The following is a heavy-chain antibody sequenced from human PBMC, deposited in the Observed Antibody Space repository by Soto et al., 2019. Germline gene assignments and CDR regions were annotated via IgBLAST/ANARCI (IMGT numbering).Heavy chain of an antibody. Sequence: EVQLVESGGGLVQPGGSLRLSCAASGFTVSSNYMSWVRQALGKGLEWVSVVFVAGNTYYADSVKGRFTISRDNSKNTQFLQMNSLRAEGPAVYYCGRITRPYGMEVWGPGTTVTVSS. CDR3: GRITRPYGMEV. CDR1: GFTVSSNY. J-gene: IGHJ6*02. CDR2: VFVAGNT. D-gene: IGHD1-20*01. V-gene: IGHV3-66*01.